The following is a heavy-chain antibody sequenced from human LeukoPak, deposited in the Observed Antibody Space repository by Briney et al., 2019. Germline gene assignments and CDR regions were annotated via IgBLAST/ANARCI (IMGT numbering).Heavy chain of an antibody. Sequence: GGSLRLSCAASGFSISNSAMSWVRQAPGKGLEWVSLIIASSGSTFNADSAKGRFTISRDNSKNTLYLQMNSLRAEDTAVYYCAKGGYDYIEMGYFDYWGQGTLVTVSS. CDR3: AKGGYDYIEMGYFDY. V-gene: IGHV3-23*01. CDR1: GFSISNSA. CDR2: IIASSGST. D-gene: IGHD5-12*01. J-gene: IGHJ4*02.